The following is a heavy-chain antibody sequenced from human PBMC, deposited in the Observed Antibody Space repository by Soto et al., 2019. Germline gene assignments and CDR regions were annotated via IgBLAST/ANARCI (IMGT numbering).Heavy chain of an antibody. CDR1: GFTVSISY. J-gene: IGHJ2*01. D-gene: IGHD5-18*01. V-gene: IGHV3-66*01. Sequence: GGSLRLSCAGSGFTVSISYMTWVRQVPGKGLEWVSIRYSDGRSYHAESVKGRFTISRDNSKNTLYLQMNSLRAEDTAVYYCARDPLWGTAMVLWYFDLWGRGTLVTSPQ. CDR3: ARDPLWGTAMVLWYFDL. CDR2: RYSDGRS.